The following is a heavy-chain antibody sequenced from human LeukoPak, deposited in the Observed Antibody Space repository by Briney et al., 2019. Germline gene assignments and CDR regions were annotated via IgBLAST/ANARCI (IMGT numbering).Heavy chain of an antibody. J-gene: IGHJ6*02. V-gene: IGHV3-21*01. CDR1: GFTFRSYS. CDR2: ITSSSSFI. CDR3: ARDMPGRDCSGGSCYGYGLDV. Sequence: PGGSLRLSCAASGFTFRSYSMNWVRQAPGKGLEWVCSITSSSSFICHAESMKGRFTISRDNAKNSLYLQMNSLRAEDTAVYYCARDMPGRDCSGGSCYGYGLDVWGQGTTVIVSS. D-gene: IGHD2-15*01.